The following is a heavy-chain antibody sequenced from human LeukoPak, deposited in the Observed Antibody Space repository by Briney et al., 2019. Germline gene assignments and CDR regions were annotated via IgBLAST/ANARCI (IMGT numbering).Heavy chain of an antibody. D-gene: IGHD3-10*01. CDR3: ARVGQILLWFGEFLDY. Sequence: SETLSLTCTVSGGSISSYYRSWIRQPPGKGLEWIGYIYYSGSTNYNPSLKSRVTISVDTSKNQFSLKLSSVTAADTAVYYCARVGQILLWFGEFLDYWGQGTLVTVSS. CDR1: GGSISSYY. J-gene: IGHJ4*02. CDR2: IYYSGST. V-gene: IGHV4-59*01.